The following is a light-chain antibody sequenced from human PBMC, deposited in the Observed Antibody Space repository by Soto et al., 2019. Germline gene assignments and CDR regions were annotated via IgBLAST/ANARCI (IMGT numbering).Light chain of an antibody. CDR3: QKGGDLPGT. CDR2: GAF. J-gene: IGKJ1*01. CDR1: QSVSNYY. Sequence: EIVLTQSPGTLSLSPGERATLSCRASQSVSNYYLAWFQQQPGQAPRFLLYGAFSSDAGIPDRFSGSESGKDFTLTISRLEPEDFAVYYCQKGGDLPGTLGQGTNVAI. V-gene: IGKV3-20*01.